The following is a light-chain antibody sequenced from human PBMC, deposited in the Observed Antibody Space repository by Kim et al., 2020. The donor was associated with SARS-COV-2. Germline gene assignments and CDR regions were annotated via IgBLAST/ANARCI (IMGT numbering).Light chain of an antibody. V-gene: IGKV1-5*03. J-gene: IGKJ1*01. CDR1: QSIGPR. CDR2: EAS. Sequence: SASVGDRVTITCRAIQSIGPRLAWYQQKPGRAPKLLIYEASRLQSGVPSRFSGSGSGTEFTLTISSLQPDDFSTYFCQEYKEFWTFGQGTKVDIK. CDR3: QEYKEFWT.